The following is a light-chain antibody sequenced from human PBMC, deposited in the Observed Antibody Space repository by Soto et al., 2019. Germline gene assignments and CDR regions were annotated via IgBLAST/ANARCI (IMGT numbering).Light chain of an antibody. CDR2: AEP. CDR3: QQSYSTPWT. CDR1: KSIRTN. J-gene: IGKJ1*01. V-gene: IGKV1-39*01. Sequence: ETQRTSTHSSLLESVENSLTIPCRASKSIRTNLNWKQQKQGKASKLLIYAEPSLQSGVPSRFSGSGSGTDFTLTISSLQPEDFATYYCQQSYSTPWTFGQGTKVEIK.